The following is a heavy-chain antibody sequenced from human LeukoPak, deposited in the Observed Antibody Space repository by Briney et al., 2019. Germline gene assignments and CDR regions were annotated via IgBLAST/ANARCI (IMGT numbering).Heavy chain of an antibody. V-gene: IGHV4-59*01. CDR3: ARETSQKGAHYMDV. Sequence: PSETLSLTCTVSGGSISSYCWSWIRQPPGKGLEWIGYIYYSGSTNYKSSLKSRVTISVDTSKNQFSLKLSSVTAADTAVYYCARETSQKGAHYMDVWGKGTTVTISS. CDR1: GGSISSYC. D-gene: IGHD3-16*01. J-gene: IGHJ6*03. CDR2: IYYSGST.